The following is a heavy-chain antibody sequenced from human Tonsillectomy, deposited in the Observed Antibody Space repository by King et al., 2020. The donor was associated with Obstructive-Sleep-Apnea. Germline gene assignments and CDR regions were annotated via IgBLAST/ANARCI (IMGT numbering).Heavy chain of an antibody. Sequence: VQLVESGGGLVQPGGSLRLSCAASGFTVSSNYMSWVRQAPGKGLEWVSVIYSGGSTSYADSVKGRFTISRDNSKNTLYLQMNSLRAEDTAVYYCARDGGIAAAGPDNWGQGTLVTVSS. CDR2: IYSGGST. CDR3: ARDGGIAAAGPDN. CDR1: GFTVSSNY. D-gene: IGHD6-13*01. J-gene: IGHJ4*02. V-gene: IGHV3-66*01.